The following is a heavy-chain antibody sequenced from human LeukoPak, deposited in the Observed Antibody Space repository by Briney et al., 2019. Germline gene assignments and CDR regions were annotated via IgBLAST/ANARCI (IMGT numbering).Heavy chain of an antibody. Sequence: SETLSLTCTVSGGSISSSSYYWGWIRQPPGKGLEWIGSIYYRGSTYYNPSLKSRVTISVDTSKNQFSLKLSSVTAADTAVYYCASLRDDSSSSNYYYYYMDVWGKGTTVTVSS. CDR2: IYYRGST. V-gene: IGHV4-39*01. J-gene: IGHJ6*03. CDR1: GGSISSSSYY. D-gene: IGHD6-6*01. CDR3: ASLRDDSSSSNYYYYYMDV.